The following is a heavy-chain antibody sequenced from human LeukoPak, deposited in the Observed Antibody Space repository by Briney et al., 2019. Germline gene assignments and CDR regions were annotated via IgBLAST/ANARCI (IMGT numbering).Heavy chain of an antibody. D-gene: IGHD1-26*01. CDR3: ARDAYSGSYYGGYFDY. Sequence: PGGSLRLSCGASGFTLSSYWMTWVRQAPGKGLEWVANIKEDGSKKYYVESVRGRFTISRDNSKNTLYLQMNSLRAEDTAVYYCARDAYSGSYYGGYFDYWGQGTLVTVSS. V-gene: IGHV3-7*01. CDR1: GFTLSSYW. J-gene: IGHJ4*02. CDR2: IKEDGSKK.